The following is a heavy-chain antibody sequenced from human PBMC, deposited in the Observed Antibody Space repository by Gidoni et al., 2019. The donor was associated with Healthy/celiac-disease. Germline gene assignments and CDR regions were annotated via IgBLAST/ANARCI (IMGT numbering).Heavy chain of an antibody. CDR3: ANSVLRYFDWLYYFDY. CDR1: GFTFSSYA. CDR2: ISGSGGST. J-gene: IGHJ4*02. D-gene: IGHD3-9*01. Sequence: EVQLVESGGGLVQPGGSLRLSCAASGFTFSSYAMGWVRQAPGKGLEWVSAISGSGGSTYYADSVKGRFTISRDNSKNTLYLQMNSLRAEDTAVYYCANSVLRYFDWLYYFDYWGQGTLVTVSS. V-gene: IGHV3-23*04.